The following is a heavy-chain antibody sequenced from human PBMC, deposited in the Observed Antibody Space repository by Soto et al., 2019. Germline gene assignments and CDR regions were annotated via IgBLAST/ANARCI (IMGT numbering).Heavy chain of an antibody. Sequence: QITLKESGPTLVKPTQTLTLTCTFSGFSLTIRGVGVGWIRQPPGNALECLALIYWDDDKRYSPSLQSRLSITKDTSKIQVVLTMTNVDPVDTATYYCAHIPNYYQYDWFDPWGQGTLVSVSS. J-gene: IGHJ5*02. D-gene: IGHD3-16*01. V-gene: IGHV2-5*02. CDR1: GFSLTIRGVG. CDR2: IYWDDDK. CDR3: AHIPNYYQYDWFDP.